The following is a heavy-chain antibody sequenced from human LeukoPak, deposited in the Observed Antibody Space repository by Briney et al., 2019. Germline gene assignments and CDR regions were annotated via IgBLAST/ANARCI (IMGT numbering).Heavy chain of an antibody. CDR3: ARTSPDIVVVVAALARPGTPKYYYYGMDV. D-gene: IGHD2-15*01. Sequence: SVKVSCKASGGTFSSYAISWVRQAPGQGLEWMGGIIPIFGTANYAQKFQGRVTITADESTSTAYMELSSLRSEDTAVYYCARTSPDIVVVVAALARPGTPKYYYYGMDVWGQGTTVTVSS. J-gene: IGHJ6*02. V-gene: IGHV1-69*01. CDR1: GGTFSSYA. CDR2: IIPIFGTA.